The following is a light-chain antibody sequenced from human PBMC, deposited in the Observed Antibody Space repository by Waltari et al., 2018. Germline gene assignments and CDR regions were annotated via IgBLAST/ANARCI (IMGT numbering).Light chain of an antibody. V-gene: IGLV2-23*01. CDR1: SSDIVLYDL. CDR3: CSFAGRSWL. Sequence: QSALTQPASVSTSLGQSLTISCTGTSSDIVLYDLIFWYQQHPGKAPNLMIHETTKRPPGVPDRVSGSKSGNTASLTISGLPAEDEADYYCCSFAGRSWLFGGGTKLTVL. J-gene: IGLJ3*02. CDR2: ETT.